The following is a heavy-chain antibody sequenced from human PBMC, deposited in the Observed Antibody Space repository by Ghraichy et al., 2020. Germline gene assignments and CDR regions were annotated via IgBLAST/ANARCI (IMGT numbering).Heavy chain of an antibody. CDR2: INFSGST. CDR3: ARQWSAVNGRTFDY. D-gene: IGHD6-19*01. J-gene: IGHJ4*02. Sequence: SETLSLTCTVSGDSNGDYYWSWIRQSPGKGLEWIAYINFSGSTNYNPSLKSRVTISVETSKKQFSLQLASVTAADTAVYYCARQWSAVNGRTFDYWGQGTLVTVSS. CDR1: GDSNGDYY. V-gene: IGHV4-59*08.